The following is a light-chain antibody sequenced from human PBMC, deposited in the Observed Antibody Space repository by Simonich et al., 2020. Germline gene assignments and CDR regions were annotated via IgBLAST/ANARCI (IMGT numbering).Light chain of an antibody. CDR2: AAS. CDR3: QQSYSTPLT. V-gene: IGKV1-39*01. J-gene: IGKJ4*01. CDR1: QSVSSY. Sequence: DIQLTQSPSSLSASVGDRVTITCRACQSVSSYLHWYQQKPGKAPKLLIYAASSLQSGGPSRFSGSGAGTDFTLTSSSLQPEDFATYYCQQSYSTPLTFGGGTKVEIK.